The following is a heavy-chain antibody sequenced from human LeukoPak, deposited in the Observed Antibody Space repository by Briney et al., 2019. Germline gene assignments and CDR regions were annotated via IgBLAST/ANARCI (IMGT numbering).Heavy chain of an antibody. CDR3: ARPSDDYVWGSYRGDAFDI. CDR1: GFTFSSYA. J-gene: IGHJ3*02. D-gene: IGHD3-16*02. Sequence: QPGGSLRLSCAASGFTFSSYAMHWVRQAPGKGLEWVAVISYDGSNKYYADSVKGRFTISRDNSKNTLYLQMNSLRAEDTAVYYCARPSDDYVWGSYRGDAFDIWGQGTMVTVSS. V-gene: IGHV3-30-3*01. CDR2: ISYDGSNK.